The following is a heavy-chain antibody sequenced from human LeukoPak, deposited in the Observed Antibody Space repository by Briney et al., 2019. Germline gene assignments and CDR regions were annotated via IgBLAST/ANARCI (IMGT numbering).Heavy chain of an antibody. V-gene: IGHV4-59*08. Sequence: PSETLSLTCTVSGGSINNYFWSWIRQPPGEGLEWLGYVYYSGSTRYSPSLKSRVTISLDTSKNQFSLKLSSVTAADTAVYFCVRHLMTIFGVVIKPGPFDPWGQGTLVTVSS. CDR2: VYYSGST. CDR3: VRHLMTIFGVVIKPGPFDP. CDR1: GGSINNYF. J-gene: IGHJ5*02. D-gene: IGHD3-3*01.